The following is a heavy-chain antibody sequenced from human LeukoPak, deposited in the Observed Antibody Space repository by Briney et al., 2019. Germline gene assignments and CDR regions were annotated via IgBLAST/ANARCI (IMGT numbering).Heavy chain of an antibody. CDR1: GFTFSSFSSYA. V-gene: IGHV3-30-3*01. Sequence: PGRSLRLSCAASGFTFSSFSSYAMHWVRQAPGKGLECVAVISYDGSNKYYAESVKGRFTISRDNSKNTLYLQMNSLRAEDTAVYYCARDRYGMAVWGQGTTVTVSS. J-gene: IGHJ6*02. CDR3: ARDRYGMAV. CDR2: ISYDGSNK.